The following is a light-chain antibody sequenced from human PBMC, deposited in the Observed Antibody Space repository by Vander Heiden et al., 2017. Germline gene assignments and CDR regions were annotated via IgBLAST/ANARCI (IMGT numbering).Light chain of an antibody. V-gene: IGLV2-14*01. J-gene: IGLJ1*01. CDR1: SSDVGGYNY. CDR2: EGS. CDR3: SSYTSSSTPV. Sequence: QSALTQPASVSGSPGQSITISCTGTSSDVGGYNYVSWYQQHPGKAPKLMIYEGSKRPAGVSNRFSGSKSGNTASLTISGLQAEEEADYYCSSYTSSSTPVFGTGTKVTVL.